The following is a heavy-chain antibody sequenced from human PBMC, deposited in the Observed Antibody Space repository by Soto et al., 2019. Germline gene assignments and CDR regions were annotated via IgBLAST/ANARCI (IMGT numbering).Heavy chain of an antibody. Sequence: GSSVKVSCKAAGDTFTIYAMQWVRQAPGQRLEWMGWINAGNGNTKYSQKFQGRVTITRDTSASTAYMELSSLRSEDTAVYYGARNIAGAAYFDDWGQGTLVTVSS. CDR1: GDTFTIYA. CDR3: ARNIAGAAYFDD. CDR2: INAGNGNT. V-gene: IGHV1-3*01. D-gene: IGHD6-19*01. J-gene: IGHJ4*02.